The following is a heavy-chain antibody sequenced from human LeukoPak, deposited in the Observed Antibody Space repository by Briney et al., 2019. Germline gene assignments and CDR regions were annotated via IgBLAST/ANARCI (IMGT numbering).Heavy chain of an antibody. CDR3: ARDRDYSNTERGFDY. CDR2: INPNSGET. CDR1: GYTFTDYY. J-gene: IGHJ4*02. D-gene: IGHD4-11*01. V-gene: IGHV1-2*02. Sequence: ASVKLSCKTSGYTFTDYYIHWVRQAPGQGLEWMGWINPNSGETNSAQKFQGRVTMTGDTSISTAYMELRRVTSDDTAVYDCARDRDYSNTERGFDYWGQGTLVTVSS.